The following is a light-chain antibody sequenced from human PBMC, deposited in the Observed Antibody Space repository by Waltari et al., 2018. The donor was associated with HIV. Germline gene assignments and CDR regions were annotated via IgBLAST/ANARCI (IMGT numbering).Light chain of an antibody. J-gene: IGLJ3*02. CDR1: KLGEKY. CDR2: ADT. CDR3: QAWDSTTRV. Sequence: GQTASITCSGDKLGEKYACWYQQKPGQSPILVIYADTKRPPGIPERFSAANSVNTATLTITGTQAMEEADYYCQAWDSTTRVFGGGTKLTVL. V-gene: IGLV3-1*01.